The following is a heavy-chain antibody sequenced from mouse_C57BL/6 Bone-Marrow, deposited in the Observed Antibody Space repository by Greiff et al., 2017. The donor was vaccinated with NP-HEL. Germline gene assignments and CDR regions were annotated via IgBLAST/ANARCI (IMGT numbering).Heavy chain of an antibody. CDR1: GYSITSDY. CDR3: ARSPLWLRRNYYAMDY. Sequence: ESGPGLAKPSQTLSLTCSVTGYSITSDYWNWIRKFPGNKLEYIGYIIYSGSTYYNPSLKSRIPITRDTSKNQYYLQLNSVTTEDTATYYCARSPLWLRRNYYAMDYGGQGTSVTVSS. V-gene: IGHV3-8*01. CDR2: IIYSGST. J-gene: IGHJ4*01. D-gene: IGHD2-2*01.